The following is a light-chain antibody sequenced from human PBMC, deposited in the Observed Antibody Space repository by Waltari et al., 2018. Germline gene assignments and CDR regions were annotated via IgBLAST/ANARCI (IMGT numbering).Light chain of an antibody. V-gene: IGLV2-23*02. Sequence: QSALTQPASVSGSPGQSITISCPGTRSDVGRYNFVSWYQQHPDKAPKLMIYEVNKRPSGVSNRFSGSKSGNTASLTISGLQAEDEADYYCCSYAGTTTVLFGGGTNLTVL. CDR2: EVN. CDR3: CSYAGTTTVL. J-gene: IGLJ2*01. CDR1: RSDVGRYNF.